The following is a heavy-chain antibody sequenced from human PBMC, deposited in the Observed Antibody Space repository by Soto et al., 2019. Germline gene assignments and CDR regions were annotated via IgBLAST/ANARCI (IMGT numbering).Heavy chain of an antibody. Sequence: ASVKVSCKASGYTFTSYGISWVRQAPGQGLEWMGWISAYNGNTNYAQKLQGRVTITADESTSTAYMELSSLRSEDTAVYYCARDLVPYYGSGSYYMGMDVWGQGITVSVSS. CDR2: ISAYNGNT. D-gene: IGHD3-10*01. V-gene: IGHV1-18*01. CDR3: ARDLVPYYGSGSYYMGMDV. CDR1: GYTFTSYG. J-gene: IGHJ6*02.